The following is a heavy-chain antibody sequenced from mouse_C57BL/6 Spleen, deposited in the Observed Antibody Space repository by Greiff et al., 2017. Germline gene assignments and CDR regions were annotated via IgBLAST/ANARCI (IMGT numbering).Heavy chain of an antibody. CDR1: GYTFTSYG. CDR2: INPRSGST. CDR3: ANSGSSYRYFDD. V-gene: IGHV1-81*01. D-gene: IGHD1-1*01. J-gene: IGHJ1*03. Sequence: VQLQQSGAELVRPGASVKLSCKASGYTFTSYGIRWVKQRTGQGLEWIGEINPRSGSTYYNEKFKGKATLTADKSSSTAYMQLRSLTSGGSAVYSCANSGSSYRYFDDWGKGTTVTVSS.